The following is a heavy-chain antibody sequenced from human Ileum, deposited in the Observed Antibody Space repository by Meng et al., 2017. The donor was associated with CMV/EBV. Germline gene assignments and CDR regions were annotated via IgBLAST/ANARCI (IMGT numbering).Heavy chain of an antibody. CDR3: ARGTPNFGFDY. J-gene: IGHJ4*02. CDR2: IYRDGTT. D-gene: IGHD1-1*01. Sequence: QVQLQESGPRLVKPSGTLSLTCAVSGDSISSNNWWSWVRLSPGEGLEWIGDIYRDGTTNYNPSLKSRVTMSVDKSKNQFSLRLNSLTAADTAVYYCARGTPNFGFDYWGQGTLVTGSS. CDR1: GDSISSNNW. V-gene: IGHV4-4*02.